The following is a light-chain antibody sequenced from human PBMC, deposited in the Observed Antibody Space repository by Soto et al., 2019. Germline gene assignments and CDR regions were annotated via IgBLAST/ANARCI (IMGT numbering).Light chain of an antibody. V-gene: IGKV3-20*01. CDR2: GAS. J-gene: IGKJ1*01. CDR3: QQYGNSPVM. CDR1: QSVSSSY. Sequence: EIVLTQSPGTLSLSPGERATLSCRASQSVSSSYLAWYQQKPGQAPRLLIYGASSRATGIPDRFSGSGSGTDFTLTISRLEPEDFAVYYCQQYGNSPVMFGQGTKVEIK.